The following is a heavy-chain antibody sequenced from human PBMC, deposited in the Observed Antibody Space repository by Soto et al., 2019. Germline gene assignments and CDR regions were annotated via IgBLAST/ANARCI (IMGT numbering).Heavy chain of an antibody. D-gene: IGHD2-15*01. CDR2: ISSDNGDS. CDR3: ARRGGGGCYSGFGAACYGLDV. J-gene: IGHJ6*02. CDR1: GYSFSTYG. V-gene: IGHV1-18*01. Sequence: QVELVQSGPEMRKPGASVRVSCKASGYSFSTYGISWVRQAPGHGLEWMGWISSDNGDSDYAQKFQGRVTMTIDTSTTTSYMELRSLRSDDTAIYFCARRGGGGCYSGFGAACYGLDVWGQGTAVTVSS.